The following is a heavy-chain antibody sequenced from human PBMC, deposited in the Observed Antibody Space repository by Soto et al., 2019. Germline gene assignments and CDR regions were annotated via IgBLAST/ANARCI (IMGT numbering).Heavy chain of an antibody. D-gene: IGHD2-2*03. CDR1: GYTFTSYG. Sequence: ASVKVSCKASGYTFTSYGISWVRQAPGQGLEWMGWISAYNGNTNYAQKLQGRVTMTTDTSTSTAYMELRSLRSDDTAVYYCARDLDIVVVPAAILPFDPWGQGTLVTVSS. J-gene: IGHJ5*02. V-gene: IGHV1-18*01. CDR2: ISAYNGNT. CDR3: ARDLDIVVVPAAILPFDP.